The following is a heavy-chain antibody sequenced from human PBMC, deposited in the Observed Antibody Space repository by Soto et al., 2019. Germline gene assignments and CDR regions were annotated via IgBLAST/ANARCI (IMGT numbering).Heavy chain of an antibody. CDR1: GFTFTTYG. Sequence: EVQLVESGGGLVQPGGSLRLSCAASGFTFTTYGIHWVRQAPGKGLGFVSAITSNGGSTYYADSVKGRFTISRDNSKNTVYLQMGSLSVEDMGVYYCARARRECSSSSCYRYCFDYWGQGTLVTVSS. J-gene: IGHJ4*02. D-gene: IGHD2-2*01. V-gene: IGHV3-64*07. CDR3: ARARRECSSSSCYRYCFDY. CDR2: ITSNGGST.